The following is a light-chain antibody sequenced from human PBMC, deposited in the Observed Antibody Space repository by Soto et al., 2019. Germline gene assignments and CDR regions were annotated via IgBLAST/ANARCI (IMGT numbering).Light chain of an antibody. Sequence: EIVMTQSPATLSVSPGEGDTLSCRASQSVSSKLAWYQQKPGQAPRLLIYGASTRATGIPARFSGSGSGTVFTLIISSLQSEDYAVYYCQQYNSWLWTFGQGTKVEIK. V-gene: IGKV3-15*01. J-gene: IGKJ1*01. CDR2: GAS. CDR1: QSVSSK. CDR3: QQYNSWLWT.